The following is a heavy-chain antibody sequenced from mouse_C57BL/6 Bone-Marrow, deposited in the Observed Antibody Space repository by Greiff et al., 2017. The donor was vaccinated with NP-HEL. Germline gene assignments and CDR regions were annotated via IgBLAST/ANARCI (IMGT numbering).Heavy chain of an antibody. D-gene: IGHD1-1*01. V-gene: IGHV8-8*01. Sequence: QVTLKVSGPGILQPSQTLSLTCSFSGFSLSTFGMGVGWIRQPSGKGLEWLAHIWWDDDKYYNPALESWPTSSQDTPKNQVFLKIANRDTADTATYYCARIEGIFVLRFHYWGQGTTLTVSS. CDR2: IWWDDDK. CDR3: ARIEGIFVLRFHY. J-gene: IGHJ2*01. CDR1: GFSLSTFGMG.